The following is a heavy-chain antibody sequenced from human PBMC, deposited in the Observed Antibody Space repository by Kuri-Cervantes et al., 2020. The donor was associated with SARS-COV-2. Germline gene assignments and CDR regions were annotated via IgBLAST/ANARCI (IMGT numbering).Heavy chain of an antibody. CDR1: GYSFTSYW. CDR2: IYPGDSDT. D-gene: IGHD2-2*01. Sequence: GGSLRLSCKGSGYSFTSYWIGWVRQMPGKGLEWMGIIYPGDSDTRYSPSFQGQVTISADKSISTAYLQWSSLKASDTAMYYCARHRGGYCSSTSCYPGYYYYGMDVWGQGTMVTVSS. CDR3: ARHRGGYCSSTSCYPGYYYYGMDV. J-gene: IGHJ6*02. V-gene: IGHV5-51*01.